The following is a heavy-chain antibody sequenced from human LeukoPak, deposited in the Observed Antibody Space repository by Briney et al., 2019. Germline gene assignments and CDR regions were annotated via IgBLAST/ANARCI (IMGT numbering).Heavy chain of an antibody. CDR2: INPNSGGT. CDR1: GYTFTGYY. J-gene: IGHJ4*02. V-gene: IGHV1-2*04. Sequence: GASVKASCKASGYTFTGYYMHWVRQAPGQGLEWMGWINPNSGGTNYAQKFQGWVTMTRDTSISTAYMELSRLRSDDTAVYYCARAPGSSSWYSFDYWGQGTLVTVSS. D-gene: IGHD6-13*01. CDR3: ARAPGSSSWYSFDY.